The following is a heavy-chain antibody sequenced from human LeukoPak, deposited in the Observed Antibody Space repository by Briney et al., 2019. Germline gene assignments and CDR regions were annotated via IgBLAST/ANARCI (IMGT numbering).Heavy chain of an antibody. Sequence: GGSLRLSCAASGFTFSSYAMSWVRQAPGKGLEWVSAISGSGGSTYYADSVKGRFTISRDNSKNTLYLQMNSLRAEDTAVYYSAKDLVLMVYAIFGYWGQGTLVTVSS. CDR2: ISGSGGST. J-gene: IGHJ4*02. D-gene: IGHD2-8*01. CDR3: AKDLVLMVYAIFGY. CDR1: GFTFSSYA. V-gene: IGHV3-23*01.